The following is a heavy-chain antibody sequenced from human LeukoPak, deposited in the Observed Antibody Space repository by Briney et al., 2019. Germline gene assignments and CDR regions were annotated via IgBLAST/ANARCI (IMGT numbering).Heavy chain of an antibody. D-gene: IGHD5-18*01. CDR2: IRADGRNK. J-gene: IGHJ4*02. Sequence: PGGSLRLSCAASGFIFRSYGMPWVRQAPGKGLEWVAFIRADGRNKDYADSLRGRFTISRDNSKNTLYLQMNSLRAEDTAVYYCARGVWLNEFDYWGQGTLVTVSS. CDR1: GFIFRSYG. CDR3: ARGVWLNEFDY. V-gene: IGHV3-30*02.